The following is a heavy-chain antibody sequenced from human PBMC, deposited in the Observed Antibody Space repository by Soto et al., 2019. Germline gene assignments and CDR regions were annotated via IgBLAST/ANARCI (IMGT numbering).Heavy chain of an antibody. D-gene: IGHD5-18*01. CDR3: VKEVETVRLVAFAL. V-gene: IGHV3-49*04. CDR1: GFTLGDFA. Sequence: PGGSLRLSCSGSGFTLGDFAMSWVRQAPGKGLEWVAFIRTQLHGATTEHAATVKGRFTISRDDSKGIVYLQMNSLRVDDTALYYCVKEVETVRLVAFALWGQGTQVTVSS. J-gene: IGHJ4*02. CDR2: IRTQLHGATT.